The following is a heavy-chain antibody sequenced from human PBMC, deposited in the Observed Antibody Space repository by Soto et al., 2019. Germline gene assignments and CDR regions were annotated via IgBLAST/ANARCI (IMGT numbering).Heavy chain of an antibody. CDR2: INHSGST. Sequence: SETLSLTCAVYGGSFSGYYWSWIRQPPGKGLEWIGEINHSGSTNYNPSFKSRVTISVDTSKNQFSLKLSSVTAADMAVYYCARGVVVVAATSDYFDYWGQGTLVTVSS. CDR1: GGSFSGYY. J-gene: IGHJ4*02. D-gene: IGHD2-15*01. V-gene: IGHV4-34*01. CDR3: ARGVVVVAATSDYFDY.